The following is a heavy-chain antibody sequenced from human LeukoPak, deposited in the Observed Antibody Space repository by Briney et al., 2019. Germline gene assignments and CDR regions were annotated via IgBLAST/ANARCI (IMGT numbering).Heavy chain of an antibody. CDR1: GGSISRSDYY. V-gene: IGHV4-61*08. J-gene: IGHJ3*02. Sequence: PSQTLSLTCSVSGGSISRSDYYWSWIRQPPGKGLEWIGYIYYSGSTNYNPSLKSRVTISVDTSKNQFSLKLSSVTAADTAVYYCARLRGRGYDFWSGYPTPDAFDIWGQGTMVTVSS. CDR3: ARLRGRGYDFWSGYPTPDAFDI. CDR2: IYYSGST. D-gene: IGHD3-3*01.